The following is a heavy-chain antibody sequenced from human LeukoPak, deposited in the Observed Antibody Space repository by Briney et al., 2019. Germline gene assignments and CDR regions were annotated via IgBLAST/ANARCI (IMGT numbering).Heavy chain of an antibody. CDR3: ARQRVATILSSGRRTDYFDF. D-gene: IGHD5-12*01. Sequence: GESLKISCKGSGYSFTNYWIGWVRQMPGKGLEWMGIIYPDDSDTRYSPSFQGQVTISADKSINTAYLQWSSLRASDTAMYYCARQRVATILSSGRRTDYFDFWGQGTLVTVSS. CDR2: IYPDDSDT. J-gene: IGHJ4*02. V-gene: IGHV5-51*01. CDR1: GYSFTNYW.